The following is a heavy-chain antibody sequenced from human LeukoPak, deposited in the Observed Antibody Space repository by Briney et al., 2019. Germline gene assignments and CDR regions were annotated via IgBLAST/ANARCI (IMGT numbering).Heavy chain of an antibody. CDR2: ISSSGSTI. CDR1: GFTFSSYE. CDR3: ARESDSSSYGDEGVSNYYYYGMDV. J-gene: IGHJ6*02. D-gene: IGHD6-6*01. V-gene: IGHV3-48*03. Sequence: PGGSLRLSCAASGFTFSSYEMNWVRQAPGKGLEWVSYISSSGSTIYYADSVKGRFTISRDNAKNSLYLQMNSLRAEDTAVYYCARESDSSSYGDEGVSNYYYYGMDVWGQGTTVTVSS.